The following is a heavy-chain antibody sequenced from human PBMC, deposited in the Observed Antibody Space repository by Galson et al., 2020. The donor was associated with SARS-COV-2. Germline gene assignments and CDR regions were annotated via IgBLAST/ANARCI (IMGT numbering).Heavy chain of an antibody. Sequence: KIGESLKISCKGSGYTFTTYWIGWVCQMPGKGLEWMGPIYPSDSDITYSPSFQGQVTISADKSINTAYLQWRGLKASDTVIYYCARFHDFWTWMDYWGQGTLVTVSS. V-gene: IGHV5-51*01. CDR1: GYTFTTYW. CDR2: IYPSDSDI. J-gene: IGHJ4*02. CDR3: ARFHDFWTWMDY. D-gene: IGHD3-3*01.